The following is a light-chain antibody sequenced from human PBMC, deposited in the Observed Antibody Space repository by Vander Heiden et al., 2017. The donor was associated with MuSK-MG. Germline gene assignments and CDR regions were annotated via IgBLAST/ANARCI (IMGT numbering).Light chain of an antibody. Sequence: QSALTQTASVSGSPGQSITISCTGTNSDVGTYNYVSWYQQHPGKAPKLLIYDVSHRPSGVSNRFSASKSGTTAFLTISGLQAEDEADYYCSSFTSSSTLVFGTGTKVTVL. J-gene: IGLJ1*01. CDR2: DVS. CDR1: NSDVGTYNY. V-gene: IGLV2-14*03. CDR3: SSFTSSSTLV.